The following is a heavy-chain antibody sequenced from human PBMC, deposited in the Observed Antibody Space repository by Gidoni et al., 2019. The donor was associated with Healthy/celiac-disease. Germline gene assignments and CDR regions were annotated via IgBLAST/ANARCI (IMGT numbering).Heavy chain of an antibody. D-gene: IGHD3-22*01. CDR1: GFPFVEYC. V-gene: IGHV3-20*01. CDR2: SNWNGGRK. Sequence: EVQLVASGGGVVRPGGSLSRSCAASGFPFVEYCMMWVRQAPGKGLEWGAGSNWNGGRKGYADSGKGRFTISRENAKNSLYLQMNSLRAEDTALYHCARGGPYDDESSGRAFDIWGQGTMVTVSA. CDR3: ARGGPYDDESSGRAFDI. J-gene: IGHJ3*02.